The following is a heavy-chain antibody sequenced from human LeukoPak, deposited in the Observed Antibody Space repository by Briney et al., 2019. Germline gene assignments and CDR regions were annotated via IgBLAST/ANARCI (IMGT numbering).Heavy chain of an antibody. CDR3: AKDWGDYGDSNIDY. CDR1: GFTFSSYA. D-gene: IGHD4-17*01. CDR2: ISGSGGST. V-gene: IGHV3-23*01. J-gene: IGHJ4*02. Sequence: PGGSLGLSCAASGFTFSSYAMSWVRQAPGRGLEWVSAISGSGGSTYYADSVKGRFTISRDNSKNTLYLQMNSLRAEDTAVYYCAKDWGDYGDSNIDYWGQGTLVTVSS.